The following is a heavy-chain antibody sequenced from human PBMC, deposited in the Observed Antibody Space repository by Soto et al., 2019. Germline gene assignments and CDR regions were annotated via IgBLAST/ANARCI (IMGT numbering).Heavy chain of an antibody. Sequence: GGSLRLSCAASGFTFNNSAMTWVRQAPGQGLEWVASISENGGSRGGTYYADSVKGRFTISRDNSKNTLYLQVDSLTGADTAVYYCASEKAVVIAHLGIWGQGALVTVSS. CDR2: ISENGGSRGGT. CDR3: ASEKAVVIAHLGI. V-gene: IGHV3-23*01. J-gene: IGHJ3*02. CDR1: GFTFNNSA. D-gene: IGHD2-21*01.